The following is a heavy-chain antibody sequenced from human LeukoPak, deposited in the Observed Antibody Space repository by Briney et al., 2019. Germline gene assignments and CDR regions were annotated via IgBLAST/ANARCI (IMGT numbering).Heavy chain of an antibody. J-gene: IGHJ4*02. V-gene: IGHV3-53*01. CDR3: AREYYDSSGYLDY. D-gene: IGHD3-22*01. CDR2: IYSDNT. Sequence: GGSLRLSCTVSGFTVSSNSMSWVRQAPGKGLEWVSFIYSDNTHYSDSVKGRFTISRDNSKNTLYLQMNSLRAEDTAVYYCAREYYDSSGYLDYWGQGTLVTVSS. CDR1: GFTVSSNS.